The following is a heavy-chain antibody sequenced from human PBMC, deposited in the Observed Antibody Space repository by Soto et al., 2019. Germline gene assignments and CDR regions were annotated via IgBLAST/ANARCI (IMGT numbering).Heavy chain of an antibody. D-gene: IGHD3-3*01. V-gene: IGHV4-39*01. CDR1: GGSISNNNYY. CDR3: TRLAAYDFWRGGNWFDT. CDR2: IYYSETT. J-gene: IGHJ5*02. Sequence: SETLSLTCSVSGGSISNNNYYWGWVRQPPGKGLEWIGSIYYSETTYYNPSLKSRVTISADTSNNQVSLMVTSVTVADTAVYYCTRLAAYDFWRGGNWFDTWGQGVLVTVSS.